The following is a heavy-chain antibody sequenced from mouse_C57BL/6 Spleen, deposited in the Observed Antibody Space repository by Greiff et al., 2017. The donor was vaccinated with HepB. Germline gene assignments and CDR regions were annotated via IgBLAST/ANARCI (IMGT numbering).Heavy chain of an antibody. V-gene: IGHV14-4*01. CDR3: TTGGPWFAY. CDR1: GFNIKDDY. CDR2: IDPENGDT. D-gene: IGHD3-3*01. Sequence: EVKLVESGAELVRPGASVKLSCTASGFNIKDDYMHWVKQRPGQGLEWIGWIDPENGDTEYASKFQGKATITADTSSNTAYLQLSSLTSEDTAVYYCTTGGPWFAYWGQGTLVTVSA. J-gene: IGHJ3*01.